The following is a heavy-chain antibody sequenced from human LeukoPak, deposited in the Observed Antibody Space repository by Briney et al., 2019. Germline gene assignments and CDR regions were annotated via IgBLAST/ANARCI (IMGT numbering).Heavy chain of an antibody. D-gene: IGHD5-18*01. J-gene: IGHJ5*02. V-gene: IGHV1-18*01. CDR1: GYTFTSYG. Sequence: ASVKVSCKASGYTFTSYGISWVRQAPGQGLEWMGWISAYNGNTNYAQKLQGRVTMTTDTSTSTAYVELRSLRSDDTAVYYCARGGYSYGFSPNHNWFDPWGQGTLVTVSS. CDR3: ARGGYSYGFSPNHNWFDP. CDR2: ISAYNGNT.